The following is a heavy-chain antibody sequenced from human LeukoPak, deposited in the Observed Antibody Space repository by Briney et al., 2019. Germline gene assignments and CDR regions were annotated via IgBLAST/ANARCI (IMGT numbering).Heavy chain of an antibody. D-gene: IGHD3-22*01. V-gene: IGHV1-69*13. CDR1: GGTFSSHA. J-gene: IGHJ4*02. Sequence: GASVKVSCKASGGTFSSHAISWVRQAPGQGLEWMGGIIPIFGTANYAQKFQGRVTITADESTSTAYMELSSLRSEDTAVYYCASGNYYDSSGSQPKFDYWGQGTLVTVSS. CDR2: IIPIFGTA. CDR3: ASGNYYDSSGSQPKFDY.